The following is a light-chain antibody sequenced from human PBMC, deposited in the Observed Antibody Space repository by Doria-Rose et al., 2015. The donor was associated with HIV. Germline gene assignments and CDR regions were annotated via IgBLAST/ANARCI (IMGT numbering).Light chain of an antibody. J-gene: IGLJ1*01. CDR2: GNI. CDR3: QSYDSSLSGYV. V-gene: IGLV1-40*01. CDR1: SSNIGAGYD. Sequence: QTVVTQEPSVSEAPGQRVTISCTGSSSNIGAGYDVHWYQQLPGTAPKLLIYGNINRPSDFLDRISGSKSGTSASLAITGLQAEDEADYYCQSYDSSLSGYVFGTGTKATFL.